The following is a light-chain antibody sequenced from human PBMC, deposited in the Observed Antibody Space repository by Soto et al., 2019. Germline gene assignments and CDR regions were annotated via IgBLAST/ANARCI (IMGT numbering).Light chain of an antibody. CDR1: GSIGRS. CDR3: LQRSDWRT. V-gene: IGKV3-11*01. CDR2: DAS. J-gene: IGKJ1*01. Sequence: EIVMTQSPVSLSLSPGERATLSCRASGSIGRSLAWYQQRPGQAPRLFIYDASNRATGIPARFSGSGSGTDFTLTISRLEPEDFAVYYCLQRSDWRTFGRGTKVDIK.